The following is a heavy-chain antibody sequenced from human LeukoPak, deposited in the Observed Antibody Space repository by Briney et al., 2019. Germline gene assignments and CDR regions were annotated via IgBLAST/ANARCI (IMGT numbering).Heavy chain of an antibody. Sequence: SSETLSLTCTVSGGSISSSSYYWGWIRQPPGKGLEWIGSIYYSGSTYYNPSLKSRVTISVDTSKNQFPLKLSSVTAADTAVYYCARGTSSSWYRWFDYWGQGTLVTVSS. V-gene: IGHV4-39*01. J-gene: IGHJ4*02. D-gene: IGHD6-13*01. CDR1: GGSISSSSYY. CDR2: IYYSGST. CDR3: ARGTSSSWYRWFDY.